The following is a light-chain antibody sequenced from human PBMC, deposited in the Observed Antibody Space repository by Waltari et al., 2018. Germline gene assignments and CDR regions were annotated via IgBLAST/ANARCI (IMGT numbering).Light chain of an antibody. CDR1: QSVGPF. CDR3: QQSDGIPFT. V-gene: IGKV1-39*01. J-gene: IGKJ2*01. Sequence: DIKMTQSPSSLSASIGDTVTITCRASQSVGPFLNWYQQKPGEAPNLSIYKTSHLQGGVSSRFSGSGSGTEFTLTIDNLQPEDFATYYCQQSDGIPFTFGPGT. CDR2: KTS.